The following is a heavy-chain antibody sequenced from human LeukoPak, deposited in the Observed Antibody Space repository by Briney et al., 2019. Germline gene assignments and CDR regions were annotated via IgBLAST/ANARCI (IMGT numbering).Heavy chain of an antibody. CDR1: GGSISSGGYS. V-gene: IGHV4-30-2*05. CDR2: IYHSGST. D-gene: IGHD6-13*01. CDR3: ARDLGAAGKGGVDY. J-gene: IGHJ4*02. Sequence: PSQTLSLTCAVSGGSISSGGYSWSWIRQPPGKGLEWIGYIYHSGSTYYNPSLESRVTISVDTSKNQFSLKLSSVTAADTAVYYCARDLGAAGKGGVDYWGQGTLVTVSS.